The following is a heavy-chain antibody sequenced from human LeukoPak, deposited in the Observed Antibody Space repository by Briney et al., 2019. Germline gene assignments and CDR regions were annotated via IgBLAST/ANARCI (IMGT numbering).Heavy chain of an antibody. CDR3: ARNSGWYEASIDY. Sequence: SETLSLTCTVSGGSISSYSWSWIRQPPGKGLEWIGYIYYSGSTNYNPSLKSRVFISVDTSKKQSSLKLSSGTAADTAVYYCARNSGWYEASIDYWGQGTLVTVSS. V-gene: IGHV4-59*01. CDR1: GGSISSYS. CDR2: IYYSGST. J-gene: IGHJ4*02. D-gene: IGHD6-19*01.